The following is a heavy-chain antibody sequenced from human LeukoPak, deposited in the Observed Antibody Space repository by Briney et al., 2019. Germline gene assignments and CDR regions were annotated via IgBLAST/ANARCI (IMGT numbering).Heavy chain of an antibody. Sequence: PSETLSLTCTVSGGSISSYYWSWIRQPAGKGLEWIGRIYTSGSTNYNPSLKSRVTMSVDTSKNQFSLKLSSVTAADTAVYYCARALGERSVLGKGYSSWYYFDYWGQGTLVTVSS. CDR1: GGSISSYY. CDR2: IYTSGST. D-gene: IGHD6-13*01. V-gene: IGHV4-4*07. J-gene: IGHJ4*02. CDR3: ARALGERSVLGKGYSSWYYFDY.